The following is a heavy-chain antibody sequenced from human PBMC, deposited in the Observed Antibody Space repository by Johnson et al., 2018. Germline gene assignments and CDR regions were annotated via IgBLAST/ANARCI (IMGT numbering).Heavy chain of an antibody. CDR2: IKSKAHGGTA. Sequence: EVQLVESGGGLVKPGGSLRLSCAASGFSHLWINWVRQAPGKGLEWVGVIKSKAHGGTADYAAPVKGRFTISREDSENTVFLQLNSLKIEDTAMYFCATGPRQAFDFWGQGTMVTVSS. CDR3: ATGPRQAFDF. V-gene: IGHV3-15*07. J-gene: IGHJ3*01. CDR1: GFSHLW.